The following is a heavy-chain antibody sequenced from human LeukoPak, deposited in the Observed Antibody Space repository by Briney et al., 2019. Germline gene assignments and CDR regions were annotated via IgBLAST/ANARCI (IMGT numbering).Heavy chain of an antibody. J-gene: IGHJ4*02. CDR1: GFSFSTYG. CDR3: AKDRETYEYTFDY. D-gene: IGHD6-6*01. V-gene: IGHV3-33*06. Sequence: GKSLRLSCAASGFSFSTYGIHWVRQAPGKGLEWVAVMWYDGSKDYYADSVKGRFTISRDTSKNTLYLQMNNLRAEDTAVYYCAKDRETYEYTFDYWGQGTLVTVSS. CDR2: MWYDGSKD.